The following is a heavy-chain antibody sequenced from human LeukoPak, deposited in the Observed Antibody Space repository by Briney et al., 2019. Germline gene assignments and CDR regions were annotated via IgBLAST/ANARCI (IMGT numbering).Heavy chain of an antibody. Sequence: ASVKVSCKASGYTFTGYYMHWVRQAPGQGVEWMGWINPNSGGTNYAQKFQGRVTMTRDTSISTAYMELSRLRSDDTAVYYCARVRRQYRRAPLSFDYWGQGTLVTVSS. D-gene: IGHD6-6*01. J-gene: IGHJ4*02. CDR2: INPNSGGT. CDR1: GYTFTGYY. V-gene: IGHV1-2*02. CDR3: ARVRRQYRRAPLSFDY.